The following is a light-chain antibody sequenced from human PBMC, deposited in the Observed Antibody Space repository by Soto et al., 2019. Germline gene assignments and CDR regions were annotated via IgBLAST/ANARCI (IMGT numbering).Light chain of an antibody. CDR1: SSNIGSEH. CDR3: AAWDDSLKGWV. Sequence: QSVLTQPPSASGTPGQRVTISCSGSSSNIGSEHVNWYQQVPGTAPKLLIYAXXQRPSGXXDRXSXSKSGTSASLAIGGLQSEDEXDYYCAAWDDSLKGWVFGGGTKLTVL. CDR2: AXX. V-gene: IGLV1-44*01. J-gene: IGLJ3*02.